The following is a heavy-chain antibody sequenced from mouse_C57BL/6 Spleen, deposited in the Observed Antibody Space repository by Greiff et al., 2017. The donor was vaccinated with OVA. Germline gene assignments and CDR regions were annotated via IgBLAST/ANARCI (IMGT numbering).Heavy chain of an antibody. CDR2: IYPRSGNT. CDR1: GYTFTSYG. Sequence: QVQLKQSGAELARPGASVKLSCKASGYTFTSYGISWVKQRTGQGLEWIGEIYPRSGNTYYNEKFKGKATLTADKSSSTAYMELRSLTSEDSAVYFCARGVITTDGFAYWGQGTLVTVSA. D-gene: IGHD2-4*01. V-gene: IGHV1-81*01. CDR3: ARGVITTDGFAY. J-gene: IGHJ3*01.